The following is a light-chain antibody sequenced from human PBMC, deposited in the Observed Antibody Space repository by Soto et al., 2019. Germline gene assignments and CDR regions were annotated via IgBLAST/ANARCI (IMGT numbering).Light chain of an antibody. Sequence: DIQLTQSPSFLSASVGDRVTITCRASQGISDFLVWYQQQPGTAPKLLIYGASTLLSGVPSRFSGSGSGTEYTLTISSLQPEDFATYYCQQLIAYPFTFGPGTKVNVK. V-gene: IGKV1-9*01. CDR3: QQLIAYPFT. CDR2: GAS. J-gene: IGKJ3*01. CDR1: QGISDF.